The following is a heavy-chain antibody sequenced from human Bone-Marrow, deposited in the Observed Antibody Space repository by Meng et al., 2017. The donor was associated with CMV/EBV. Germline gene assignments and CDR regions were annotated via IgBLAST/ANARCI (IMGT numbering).Heavy chain of an antibody. CDR1: GFTFSSYS. CDR2: IRYDGSNK. D-gene: IGHD5-18*01. CDR3: AKESRGYSYGGGGGVDV. J-gene: IGHJ6*02. V-gene: IGHV3-30*02. Sequence: GGSLRLSCAASGFTFSSYSMNWVRQAPGKGLEWVAFIRYDGSNKYYADSVKGRFTISRDNSKNTLYLQMNSLRAEDTAVYYCAKESRGYSYGGGGGVDVWGQGTTVTVSS.